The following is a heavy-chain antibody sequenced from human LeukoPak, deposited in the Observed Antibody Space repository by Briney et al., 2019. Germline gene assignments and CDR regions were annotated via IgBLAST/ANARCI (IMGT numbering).Heavy chain of an antibody. CDR3: AKGGRDYYGSGSYYSFDY. CDR1: GFTFSSYA. D-gene: IGHD3-10*01. CDR2: ISGSGGST. J-gene: IGHJ4*02. V-gene: IGHV3-23*01. Sequence: PGGSLRLTCAASGFTFSSYAMSWVLQAPGKGLEWVSAISGSGGSTYYADSVKGRFTISRDNSKNTLYLQMNSLRAEDTAVYYCAKGGRDYYGSGSYYSFDYWGQGTLVTVSS.